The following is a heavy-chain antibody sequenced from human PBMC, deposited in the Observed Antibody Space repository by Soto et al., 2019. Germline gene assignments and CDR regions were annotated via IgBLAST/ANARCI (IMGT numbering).Heavy chain of an antibody. J-gene: IGHJ4*02. CDR2: ITGSGDYT. CDR3: AKARYYDSTGYLYYFDY. CDR1: GFTFSNYA. D-gene: IGHD3-22*01. Sequence: GGSLRLSSAASGFTFSNYAMSSVRQTPGKGLEWVSPITGSGDYTYYADSVKGRFTISRDNSKNTLYLKMNSLRAEDTALYYCAKARYYDSTGYLYYFDYWGQGTLVTVS. V-gene: IGHV3-23*01.